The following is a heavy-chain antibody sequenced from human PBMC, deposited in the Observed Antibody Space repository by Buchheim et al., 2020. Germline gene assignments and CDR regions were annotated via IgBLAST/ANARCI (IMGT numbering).Heavy chain of an antibody. CDR2: IYTSGST. Sequence: QVQLQESGPGLVKPSQTLSLTCTVSGGSISSGSYYWSWIRQPAGKGLEWIGRIYTSGSTNYNPSLKSRVTISLDTSKNQFSLKLSSVTAADTAVYYCARDSIWDYYYGMDVWGQGTT. CDR3: ARDSIWDYYYGMDV. D-gene: IGHD3-16*01. J-gene: IGHJ6*02. CDR1: GGSISSGSYY. V-gene: IGHV4-61*02.